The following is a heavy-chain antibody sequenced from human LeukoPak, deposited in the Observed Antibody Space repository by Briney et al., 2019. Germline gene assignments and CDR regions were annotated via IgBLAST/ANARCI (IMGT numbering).Heavy chain of an antibody. D-gene: IGHD3-22*01. CDR1: GFTFSSYA. Sequence: GGSLRLSCAASGFTFSSYAMHWVRQAPGKGLEYVSAISSNGGSTYYANSVKGRFTISRDNSKNTLYLQMGSLRAEDMAVYYRARGDYYDSSGYYFFDYWGQGTLVTVSS. CDR3: ARGDYYDSSGYYFFDY. V-gene: IGHV3-64*01. J-gene: IGHJ4*02. CDR2: ISSNGGST.